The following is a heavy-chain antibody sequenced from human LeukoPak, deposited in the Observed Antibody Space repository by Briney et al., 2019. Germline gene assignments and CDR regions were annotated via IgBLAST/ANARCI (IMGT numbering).Heavy chain of an antibody. CDR1: GGTFSSYA. D-gene: IGHD6-13*01. Sequence: SVKVSCKASGGTFSSYAISWVRQAPGQGLEWMGGIIPIFGTANYAQKFQGRVTITADESTSTAYMELSSLRSEDTAVYYCAREKSSGIAAGVDYWGQGTLVTVSS. V-gene: IGHV1-69*01. CDR2: IIPIFGTA. CDR3: AREKSSGIAAGVDY. J-gene: IGHJ4*02.